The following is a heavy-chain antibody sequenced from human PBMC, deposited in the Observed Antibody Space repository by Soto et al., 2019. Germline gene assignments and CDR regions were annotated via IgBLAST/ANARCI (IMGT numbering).Heavy chain of an antibody. J-gene: IGHJ4*02. Sequence: PSETLSLTGTVSGGSVSSGSYYWSWIRQPPGKGLEWIGYIYYSGSTNYNPSLKSRVTISVDTSKNQFSLKLSSVTAADTAVYYCARIYVYYDSRAADYWGQGTLVTVSS. CDR1: GGSVSSGSYY. D-gene: IGHD3-22*01. CDR3: ARIYVYYDSRAADY. CDR2: IYYSGST. V-gene: IGHV4-61*01.